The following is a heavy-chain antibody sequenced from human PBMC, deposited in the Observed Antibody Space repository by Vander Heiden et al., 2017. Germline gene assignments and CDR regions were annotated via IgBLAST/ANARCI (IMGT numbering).Heavy chain of an antibody. D-gene: IGHD3-16*02. Sequence: EVQLVESGGGLVKPGGSLRLSCAASGFTFSSYSMNWVGQAPGKGLEWVSAISSSSSYIYYADSVKGRFTISRDNAKNSLYLQMNSLRAEDTAVHYCARVRLRLGELSPAYYFDYWGQGTLVTVSS. J-gene: IGHJ4*02. CDR2: ISSSSSYI. V-gene: IGHV3-21*01. CDR1: GFTFSSYS. CDR3: ARVRLRLGELSPAYYFDY.